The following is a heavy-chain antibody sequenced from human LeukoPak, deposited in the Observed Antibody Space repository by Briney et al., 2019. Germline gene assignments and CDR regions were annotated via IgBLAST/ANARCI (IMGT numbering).Heavy chain of an antibody. V-gene: IGHV1-18*01. Sequence: WASVKVSCKASGYSFTSYGITWVRQAPGQGLEWMGWISAYNGNTNYAQKLQGRVTMTTDTSASTAYMELRSLRSDDTAVYYCASAQYCSSTSCYTGQDYYYYGMDVWGQGTTVTVSS. D-gene: IGHD2-2*02. CDR1: GYSFTSYG. CDR3: ASAQYCSSTSCYTGQDYYYYGMDV. CDR2: ISAYNGNT. J-gene: IGHJ6*02.